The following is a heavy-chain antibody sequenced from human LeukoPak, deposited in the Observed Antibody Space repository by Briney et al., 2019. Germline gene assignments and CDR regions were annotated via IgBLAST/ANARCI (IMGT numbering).Heavy chain of an antibody. CDR3: ARDLCYFGSGSYVPGLPDY. CDR1: GFTFSSYE. J-gene: IGHJ4*02. CDR2: ICSRGSYI. D-gene: IGHD3-10*01. Sequence: PGGSLRLSCVVSGFTFSSYEMNWVRQAPGMGLEWVSYICSRGSYIYYAESVKGRFTISRDNAKNSLYLQMNSLRAEDTAVYYCARDLCYFGSGSYVPGLPDYWGQGTLVTVSS. V-gene: IGHV3-48*03.